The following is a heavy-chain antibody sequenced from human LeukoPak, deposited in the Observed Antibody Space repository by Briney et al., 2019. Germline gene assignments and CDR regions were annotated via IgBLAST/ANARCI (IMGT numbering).Heavy chain of an antibody. CDR3: ARNYDFGPADWFDP. J-gene: IGHJ5*02. D-gene: IGHD3-3*01. CDR1: GGSISSGGYS. CDR2: IYHSGST. Sequence: SQTLSLTCAVSGGSISSGGYSWSWLRQPPGKGLEWIGYIYHSGSTYYNPSLKSRVTISVDRSKNQFSLKLSSVTAADTAVYYCARNYDFGPADWFDPWGQGTLVTVSS. V-gene: IGHV4-30-2*01.